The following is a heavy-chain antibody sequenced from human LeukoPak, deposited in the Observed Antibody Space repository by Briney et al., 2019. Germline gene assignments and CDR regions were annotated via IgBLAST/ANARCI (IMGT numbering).Heavy chain of an antibody. CDR1: GFTFSDSY. CDR3: TRQKCTGGSCSYVDC. Sequence: SGGSLRLSCAASGFTFSDSYMHWVRQASGKGLEWVGLIRTKTRNYAATYAESVKGRFTISRDDSKNTAYLQMNSLKMEDTAVYYCTRQKCTGGSCSYVDCWGQGTLVTVSS. D-gene: IGHD2-8*02. J-gene: IGHJ4*02. V-gene: IGHV3-73*01. CDR2: IRTKTRNYAA.